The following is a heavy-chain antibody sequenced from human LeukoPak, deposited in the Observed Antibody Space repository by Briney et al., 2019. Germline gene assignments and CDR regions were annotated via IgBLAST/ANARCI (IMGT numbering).Heavy chain of an antibody. V-gene: IGHV1-69*13. CDR2: IIPIFGTA. J-gene: IGHJ4*02. CDR3: ARVPTTTAGGFDY. Sequence: SVKVSCKASGGTFSSYAISWVRQAPGQGLEWMGGIIPIFGTANYAQKFQGRVTITADESTSTAYMELSSLRSEDTAVYYCARVPTTTAGGFDYWGQGTLVTVSS. D-gene: IGHD5-12*01. CDR1: GGTFSSYA.